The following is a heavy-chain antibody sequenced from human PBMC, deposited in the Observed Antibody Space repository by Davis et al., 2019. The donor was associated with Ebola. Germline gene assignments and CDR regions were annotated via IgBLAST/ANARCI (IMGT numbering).Heavy chain of an antibody. J-gene: IGHJ6*02. V-gene: IGHV5-51*01. CDR1: AYSFTTYW. CDR2: IYPGDSDT. CDR3: ARRAEQLVGALDV. D-gene: IGHD6-6*01. Sequence: GESLKISCKGSAYSFTTYWIAWVRQMPGQGLEWMGIIYPGDSDTRYSPSFQGQVTISADKSINTAYLQWSSLKASDTAIYYCARRAEQLVGALDVWGQGTTVIVS.